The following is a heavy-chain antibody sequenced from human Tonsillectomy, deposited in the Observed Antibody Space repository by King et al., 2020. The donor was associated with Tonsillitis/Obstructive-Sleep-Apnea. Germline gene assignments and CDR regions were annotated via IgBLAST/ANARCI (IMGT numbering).Heavy chain of an antibody. CDR1: GYSFTNYW. D-gene: IGHD1-26*01. CDR2: IYPADSDT. CDR3: VRQFAGHIVHAFDI. V-gene: IGHV5-51*01. Sequence: GQLVQSGAEVNKPGASLVISCKPSGYSFTNYWIGWVRQMPGKGLEWMGLIYPADSDTRYSPSFQGQVTISADRSTSTAYLQWSSLQASDTAMYYCVRQFAGHIVHAFDIWGQGTMVTVSS. J-gene: IGHJ3*02.